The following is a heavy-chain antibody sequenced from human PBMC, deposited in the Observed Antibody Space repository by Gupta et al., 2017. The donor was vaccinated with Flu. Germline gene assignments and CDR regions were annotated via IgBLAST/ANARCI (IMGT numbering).Heavy chain of an antibody. D-gene: IGHD3-10*01. CDR3: ARGGYYDSGSYVYFDN. Sequence: QVQLQESGPGLVKPSETLSLTCPVSGGSINNYYWSWIRQPPGKGLECIGYIYYSGSTNYNPSLKNRVTISIDTAMQQFSLKLTSVTAADTAVYDCARGGYYDSGSYVYFDNWGQGTLVTVSS. CDR1: GGSINNYY. V-gene: IGHV4-59*01. CDR2: IYYSGST. J-gene: IGHJ4*02.